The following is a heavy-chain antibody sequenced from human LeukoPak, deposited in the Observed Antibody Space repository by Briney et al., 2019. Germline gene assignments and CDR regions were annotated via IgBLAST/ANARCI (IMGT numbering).Heavy chain of an antibody. CDR2: ISSSGSTI. CDR1: GFTFSSYE. Sequence: PGESLRLSCAASGFTFSSYEMDWVRQAPGKGLEWVSYISSSGSTIYYADSVKGRFTISRDNAKNSLYLQMNSLRADDMALYYCANGNSGSYSQDWFDPWGQGTLVTVSA. D-gene: IGHD1-26*01. J-gene: IGHJ5*02. CDR3: ANGNSGSYSQDWFDP. V-gene: IGHV3-48*03.